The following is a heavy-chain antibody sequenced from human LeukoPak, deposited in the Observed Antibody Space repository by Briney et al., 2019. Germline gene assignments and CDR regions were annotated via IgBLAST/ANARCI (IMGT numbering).Heavy chain of an antibody. Sequence: GGSLRLSCAASGFTFSSYSMNWVRQAPGKGLEWVSSISSSSSYIYYADSVKGRFTISRDNAKNSLYLKMNSLRAEDTAVYYCARASIAAAGFDPWGQGTLVTVSS. D-gene: IGHD6-13*01. J-gene: IGHJ5*02. CDR3: ARASIAAAGFDP. CDR2: ISSSSSYI. V-gene: IGHV3-21*01. CDR1: GFTFSSYS.